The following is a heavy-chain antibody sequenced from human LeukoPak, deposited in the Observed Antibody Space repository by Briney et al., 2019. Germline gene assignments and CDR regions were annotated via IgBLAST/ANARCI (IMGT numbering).Heavy chain of an antibody. V-gene: IGHV3-30*02. Sequence: QTGGSLRLSCAASGFTFSSYGMHWVRQAPGKGLEWVAFIRYDGSNKYYADSVKGRFTISRDNAKNSLYLQMNSLRAEDTAVYYCAPAGDYVAYWGQGTLVTVSS. CDR2: IRYDGSNK. J-gene: IGHJ4*02. CDR3: APAGDYVAY. CDR1: GFTFSSYG.